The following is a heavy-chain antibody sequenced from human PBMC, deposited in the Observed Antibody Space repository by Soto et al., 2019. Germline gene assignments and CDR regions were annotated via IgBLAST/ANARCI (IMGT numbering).Heavy chain of an antibody. V-gene: IGHV1-3*01. CDR1: GYTFTSYA. Sequence: AASVKVSCKASGYTFTSYAMHCVRQAPGQRLEWMGWINAGNGNTKYSQKFQGRVTITRDTSASTAYMELSSLRSEDTAVYYCARTLMPIVVVPAADDAFDIWGQGTMVTVSS. J-gene: IGHJ3*02. CDR2: INAGNGNT. CDR3: ARTLMPIVVVPAADDAFDI. D-gene: IGHD2-2*01.